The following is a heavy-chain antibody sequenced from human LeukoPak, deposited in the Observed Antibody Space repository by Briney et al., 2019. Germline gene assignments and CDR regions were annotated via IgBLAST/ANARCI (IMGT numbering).Heavy chain of an antibody. CDR2: ISDSGYYT. J-gene: IGHJ4*02. D-gene: IGHD3-22*01. CDR3: AKVTYYYDSSGYSPLDY. Sequence: GSLRLSCAASGLTFSSYAMSWVRQAPGKGLEWVSAISDSGYYTYYADSVRGRFTISRDDSKNTLYLQMNSLRAEDTAVYYCAKVTYYYDSSGYSPLDYWGQGTLVTVSS. V-gene: IGHV3-23*01. CDR1: GLTFSSYA.